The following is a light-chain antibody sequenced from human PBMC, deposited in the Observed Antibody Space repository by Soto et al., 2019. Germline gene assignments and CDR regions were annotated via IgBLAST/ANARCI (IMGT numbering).Light chain of an antibody. CDR2: RAS. Sequence: DIQMTQSPSTLSASVGDRVTITCRASQNINTWLAWNQQKPGKSPILLIYRASRLESGVPSRFSGSGSGTEFALTISSLQPADFATYYCQQYNSYSWTFGQGTNVDI. J-gene: IGKJ1*01. V-gene: IGKV1-5*03. CDR3: QQYNSYSWT. CDR1: QNINTW.